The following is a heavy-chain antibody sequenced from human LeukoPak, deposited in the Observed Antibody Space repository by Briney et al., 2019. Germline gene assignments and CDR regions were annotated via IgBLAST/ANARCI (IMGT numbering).Heavy chain of an antibody. CDR3: ARDGLLLGYCSGGSCYHYYYYGMDV. CDR2: ISYDGSNK. D-gene: IGHD2-15*01. J-gene: IGHJ6*02. V-gene: IGHV3-30*03. CDR1: GFTFSSYG. Sequence: GSLRLSCAASGFTFSSYGMHWVRQAPGKGLEWVAVISYDGSNKYYADSVKGRFTISRDNSKNTLYLQMNSLRAEDTAVYYCARDGLLLGYCSGGSCYHYYYYGMDVWGQGTTVTVSS.